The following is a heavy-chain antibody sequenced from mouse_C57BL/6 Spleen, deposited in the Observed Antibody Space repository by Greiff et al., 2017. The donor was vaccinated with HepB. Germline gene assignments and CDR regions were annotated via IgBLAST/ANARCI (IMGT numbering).Heavy chain of an antibody. J-gene: IGHJ4*01. CDR1: GYSFTDYN. CDR3: ARGGVYYGNYAVYAMDY. V-gene: IGHV1-39*01. Sequence: QLKESGPELVKPGASVKISCKASGYSFTDYNMNWVKQSNGKSLEWIGVINPNYGTTSYNQKFKGKATLTVDQSSSTAYMQLNSLTSEDSAVYYCARGGVYYGNYAVYAMDYWGQGTSVTVSS. D-gene: IGHD2-1*01. CDR2: INPNYGTT.